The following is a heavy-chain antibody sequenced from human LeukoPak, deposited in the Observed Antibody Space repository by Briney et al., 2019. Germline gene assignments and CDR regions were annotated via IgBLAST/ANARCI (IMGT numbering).Heavy chain of an antibody. D-gene: IGHD6-19*01. J-gene: IGHJ3*02. CDR2: IYPGDSDT. V-gene: IGHV5-51*01. Sequence: RLGESLKISCKGSGYSFTSYWIGWVRQMPGKGLEWMGIIYPGDSDTRYSPSFQGQATISADKSISTAYLQWSSLKASDTAMYYCARHRQWLVGHGGFDIWGQGTMVTVSS. CDR1: GYSFTSYW. CDR3: ARHRQWLVGHGGFDI.